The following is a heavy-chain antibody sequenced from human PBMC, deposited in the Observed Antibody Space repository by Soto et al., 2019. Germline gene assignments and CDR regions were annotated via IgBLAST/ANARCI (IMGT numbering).Heavy chain of an antibody. CDR1: GFTFDDYA. Sequence: DVQLVESGGGLVQPGRSLRLSCAASGFTFDDYAMHWVRQAPGKGLEWVSGISWNSGSIGYADSVKGRFTISRDNAKNFLYLQMNSLRAEDTALYYCAKDKSGYDFWSGRPWRAFDIWGQGTMVTVSS. CDR2: ISWNSGSI. CDR3: AKDKSGYDFWSGRPWRAFDI. D-gene: IGHD3-3*01. V-gene: IGHV3-9*01. J-gene: IGHJ3*02.